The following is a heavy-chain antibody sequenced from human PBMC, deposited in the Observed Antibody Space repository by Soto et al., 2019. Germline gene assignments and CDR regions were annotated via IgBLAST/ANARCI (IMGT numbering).Heavy chain of an antibody. V-gene: IGHV1-69*06. Sequence: SVKVSCKASVETFNNYVSSWLRQTAGRELEWLGEIVPIFGTTNYPQEFQGRVTITADTSTSTAYMELSRLISEDTAIYYCAREVVTVTTLGWFDSWGQGTLVTVSS. CDR2: IVPIFGTT. D-gene: IGHD2-21*02. CDR1: VETFNNYV. J-gene: IGHJ5*01. CDR3: AREVVTVTTLGWFDS.